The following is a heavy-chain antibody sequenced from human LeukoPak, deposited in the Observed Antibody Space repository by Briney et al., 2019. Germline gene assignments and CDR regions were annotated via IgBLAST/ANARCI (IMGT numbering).Heavy chain of an antibody. V-gene: IGHV1-69*13. CDR2: IIPIFGTA. J-gene: IGHJ4*02. Sequence: ASVKVSCKASGGTLSSCAISWVRQAPGQGLEWRGGIIPIFGTANYAQKFQGRFTITADESTSTAHMELSSLRSEDTAVYYCARESVPAASILDYWGQGTLVTVLS. CDR1: GGTLSSCA. D-gene: IGHD2-2*01. CDR3: ARESVPAASILDY.